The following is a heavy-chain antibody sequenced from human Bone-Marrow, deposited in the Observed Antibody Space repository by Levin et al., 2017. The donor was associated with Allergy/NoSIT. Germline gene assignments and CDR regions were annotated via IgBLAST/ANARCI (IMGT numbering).Heavy chain of an antibody. CDR1: GFTFIDYA. CDR2: ISGSGSAT. CDR3: AKVIGYSAYGSSDS. D-gene: IGHD5-12*01. Sequence: GESLKISCAASGFTFIDYAMNWVRQVPGKGLEWVAAISGSGSATFYADSVKGRFTISRDDSKNTLYLQMSSLGAEDTALYYCAKVIGYSAYGSSDSWGQGTLVTVSS. J-gene: IGHJ4*02. V-gene: IGHV3-23*01.